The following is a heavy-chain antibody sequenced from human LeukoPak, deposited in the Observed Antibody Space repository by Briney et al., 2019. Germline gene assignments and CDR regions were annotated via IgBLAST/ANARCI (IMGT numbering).Heavy chain of an antibody. CDR2: ISSSGSTI. V-gene: IGHV3-48*03. CDR3: AAPGAEYSYGYFDY. J-gene: IGHJ4*02. Sequence: GGSLRLSCAASGFTLSSYEMNWVRQAPGKGLEWVSYISSSGSTIYYADSVKGRFTISRDNAKNSLYLQMNSLRAEDTAVYYCAAPGAEYSYGYFDYWGQGTLVTVSS. D-gene: IGHD5-18*01. CDR1: GFTLSSYE.